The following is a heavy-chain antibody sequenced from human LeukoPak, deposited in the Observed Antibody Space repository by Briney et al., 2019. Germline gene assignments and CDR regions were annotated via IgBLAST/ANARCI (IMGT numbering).Heavy chain of an antibody. CDR2: ISGSGRNT. Sequence: GGSLRLSCAAYGFTFSNYAMSWVRQAPGKGLEWVSTISGSGRNTYYADSVKGRFTISRDNSKNTLYLQTNSLKAEDTAVYYCAKEGEGHITVVSFLTRDLDDWGQGTLVTVSS. D-gene: IGHD3-10*01. V-gene: IGHV3-23*01. CDR1: GFTFSNYA. J-gene: IGHJ4*02. CDR3: AKEGEGHITVVSFLTRDLDD.